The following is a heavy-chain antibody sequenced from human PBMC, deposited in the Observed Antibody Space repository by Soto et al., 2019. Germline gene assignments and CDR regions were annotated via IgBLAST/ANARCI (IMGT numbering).Heavy chain of an antibody. V-gene: IGHV3-21*03. D-gene: IGHD2-15*01. CDR2: ISGSSSYI. CDR3: GRAVVVVVGAASRPLDY. Sequence: EVQLVESGGGLVKPGGSLRLSCAASGFTFGSHSMYWVRQAPGKGLEWVSSISGSSSYIYYAASVKGRFTISRDNAKNSLYLPMLSLTAEDTALYYCGRAVVVVVGAASRPLDYWGQGTLVTVSS. CDR1: GFTFGSHS. J-gene: IGHJ4*02.